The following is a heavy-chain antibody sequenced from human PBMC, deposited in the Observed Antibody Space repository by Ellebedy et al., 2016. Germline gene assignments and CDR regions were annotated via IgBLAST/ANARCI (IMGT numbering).Heavy chain of an antibody. V-gene: IGHV3-23*01. D-gene: IGHD4-17*01. CDR3: RQGHYANY. J-gene: IGHJ4*02. CDR1: GFSFSNYF. Sequence: GGSLRLXXATSGFSFSNYFMTWIRRAPGKGLEWVATISGAGYTTFFADSVKGRFTMSRDIPKNTVYLQMNRLRAEDTAVYYCRQGHYANYWGQGNLVTVSS. CDR2: ISGAGYTT.